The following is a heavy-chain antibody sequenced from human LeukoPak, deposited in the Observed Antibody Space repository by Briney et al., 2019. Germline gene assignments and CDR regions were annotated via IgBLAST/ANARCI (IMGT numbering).Heavy chain of an antibody. CDR2: ISSDGREE. J-gene: IGHJ4*02. Sequence: TGGSLRLSCAASGFTFSSYSMNWVRQAPGKGLESVAVISSDGREEFYPDSVKGRFTISRDTSKNTLYLQMNTLRVEDTAVYYCARDGQLDFWGQGTLVTVSS. V-gene: IGHV3-30*03. D-gene: IGHD6-6*01. CDR1: GFTFSSYS. CDR3: ARDGQLDF.